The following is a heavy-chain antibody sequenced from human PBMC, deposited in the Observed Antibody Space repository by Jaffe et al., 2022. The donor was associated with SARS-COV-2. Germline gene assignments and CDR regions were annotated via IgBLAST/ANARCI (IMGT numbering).Heavy chain of an antibody. CDR2: ISGSGGST. J-gene: IGHJ4*02. CDR3: AKDLRNAAADFFDY. D-gene: IGHD6-13*01. Sequence: VQLLESGGGLVQPGGSLRLSCAASGFTFESYAMSWVRQAPGKGLEWVSSISGSGGSTSYADSVQGRFTISRDNSKNTLYLQMNSLRVEDTAIFYCAKDLRNAAADFFDYWGQGTLVTVSS. CDR1: GFTFESYA. V-gene: IGHV3-23*01.